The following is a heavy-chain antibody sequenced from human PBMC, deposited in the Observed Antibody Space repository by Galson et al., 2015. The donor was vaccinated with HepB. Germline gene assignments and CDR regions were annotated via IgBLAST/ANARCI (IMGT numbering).Heavy chain of an antibody. J-gene: IGHJ4*02. Sequence: SVKVSCKASGGTFSSYAISWVRQAPGQGLEWMGGIIPIFGTANYAQKFQGRVTITADESTSTAYMELSSPRSEDTAVYYCARGGETTYDSSGYCHYWGQGTLVTVSS. CDR2: IIPIFGTA. V-gene: IGHV1-69*13. CDR1: GGTFSSYA. CDR3: ARGGETTYDSSGYCHY. D-gene: IGHD3-22*01.